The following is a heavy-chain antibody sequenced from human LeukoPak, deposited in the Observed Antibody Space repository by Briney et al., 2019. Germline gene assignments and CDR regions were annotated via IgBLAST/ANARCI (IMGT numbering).Heavy chain of an antibody. D-gene: IGHD3-3*01. Sequence: ASVKVSCKASGYTFTGYYMHWVRQAPGQGLEWMGWINPNSGGTNYAQKFQGRVTMTRDTSISTAYMELSRLRSDDTAVYYCARDRGITIFGVGNNWFDPWGQGTLVTVSS. CDR2: INPNSGGT. CDR1: GYTFTGYY. J-gene: IGHJ5*02. V-gene: IGHV1-2*02. CDR3: ARDRGITIFGVGNNWFDP.